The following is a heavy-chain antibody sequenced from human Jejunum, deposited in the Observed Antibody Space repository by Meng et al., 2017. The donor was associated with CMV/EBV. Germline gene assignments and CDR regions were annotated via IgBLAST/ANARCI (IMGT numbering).Heavy chain of an antibody. D-gene: IGHD2-8*01. CDR3: ARGHCTKTSCYKGAFDY. CDR1: SSLNW. V-gene: IGHV4-4*02. CDR2: MYPTASS. Sequence: SSLNWWGWVRQPPGRGLEWVGEMYPTASSNYNPSLKSRVTISLDRSKNQFSLKLNSVTAADTAVYYCARGHCTKTSCYKGAFDYWGQGIPVTVSS. J-gene: IGHJ4*02.